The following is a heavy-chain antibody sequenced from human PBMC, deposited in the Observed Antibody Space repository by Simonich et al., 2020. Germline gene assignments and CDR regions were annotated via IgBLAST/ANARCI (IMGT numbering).Heavy chain of an antibody. Sequence: QLQLQESGPGLVKPSETLSLTCTVSGGSISSSSYYWGWIRQPPGKGLEWIGRIYYSGSTYHNPPLKSRVTISVDTSKNQFSLKLSSVTAADTAVYYCARHAGFAFDIWGQGTMVTVSS. V-gene: IGHV4-39*01. CDR1: GGSISSSSYY. D-gene: IGHD6-13*01. CDR2: IYYSGST. J-gene: IGHJ3*02. CDR3: ARHAGFAFDI.